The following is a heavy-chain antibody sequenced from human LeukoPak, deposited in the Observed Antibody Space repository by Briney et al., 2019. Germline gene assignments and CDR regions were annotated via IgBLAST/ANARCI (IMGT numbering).Heavy chain of an antibody. Sequence: PGGSLRLSCAASGFTFSDHYMDWVRQAPGKGLEWVGRTRNKANSYTTEYAASVKGRFTISRDDSKNSLYLQMNSLKTEDTAVYYCARTLTAYCSGGSCYSYYFDYWGQRTLVTVSS. CDR2: TRNKANSYTT. D-gene: IGHD2-15*01. CDR1: GFTFSDHY. J-gene: IGHJ4*02. CDR3: ARTLTAYCSGGSCYSYYFDY. V-gene: IGHV3-72*01.